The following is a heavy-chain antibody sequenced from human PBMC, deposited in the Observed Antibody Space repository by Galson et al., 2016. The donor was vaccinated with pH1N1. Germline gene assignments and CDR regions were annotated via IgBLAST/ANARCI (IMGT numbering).Heavy chain of an antibody. D-gene: IGHD3-10*01. Sequence: SLRLSCAASGFHFRNYGMHWVRQAPGKGLEWVAVIWYDGSNKYYVDSWKGRFTISRDNSKNTLFLEMNSLRAEDTAMYFCARWAYGIDVFDIWGQGTMVTVSS. CDR1: GFHFRNYG. J-gene: IGHJ3*02. V-gene: IGHV3-33*01. CDR3: ARWAYGIDVFDI. CDR2: IWYDGSNK.